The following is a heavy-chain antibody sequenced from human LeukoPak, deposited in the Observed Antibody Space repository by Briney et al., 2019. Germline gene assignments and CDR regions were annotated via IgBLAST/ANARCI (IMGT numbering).Heavy chain of an antibody. Sequence: SVTVSCKASGYTFTTYYIHWVRQAPGQGLEWMGGIIPIFGTANYAQKFQGRVTITTDESTSTAYMELSSLRSEDTAVYYCAREMHYDFWSGYPNWFDPWGQGTLVTVSS. CDR1: GYTFTTYY. V-gene: IGHV1-69*05. CDR2: IIPIFGTA. CDR3: AREMHYDFWSGYPNWFDP. J-gene: IGHJ5*02. D-gene: IGHD3-3*01.